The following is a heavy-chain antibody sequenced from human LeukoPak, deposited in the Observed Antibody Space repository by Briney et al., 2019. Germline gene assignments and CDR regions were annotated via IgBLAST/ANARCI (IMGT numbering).Heavy chain of an antibody. D-gene: IGHD3-3*01. CDR3: ARGLRFLEWLFSGPDY. Sequence: ASVKVSCKASGYTFTSYGISWVRQAPGQGLEWMGWISAYNGNTNYAQKLQGRVTMTRDTSTSTVYMELSSLRSEDTAVYYCARGLRFLEWLFSGPDYWGQGTLVTVSS. CDR2: ISAYNGNT. CDR1: GYTFTSYG. V-gene: IGHV1-18*01. J-gene: IGHJ4*02.